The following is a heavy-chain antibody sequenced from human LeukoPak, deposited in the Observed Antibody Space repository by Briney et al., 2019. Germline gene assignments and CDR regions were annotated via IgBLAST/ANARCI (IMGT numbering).Heavy chain of an antibody. Sequence: PSETLSLTCAVYGGSFSGYYWSWIRQPPGKGLEWIGEINHSGSTNYNPSLKSRVTISVDTSKNQFSLKLSSVTAADTAVYYCARETPYSYGPSFDYWGQGTLVTVSS. J-gene: IGHJ4*02. D-gene: IGHD5-18*01. CDR2: INHSGST. V-gene: IGHV4-34*01. CDR1: GGSFSGYY. CDR3: ARETPYSYGPSFDY.